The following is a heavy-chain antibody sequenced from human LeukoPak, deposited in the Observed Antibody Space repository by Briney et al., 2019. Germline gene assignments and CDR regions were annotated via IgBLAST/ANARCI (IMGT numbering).Heavy chain of an antibody. Sequence: ASVKVSCKASGYTFTGYYMHWVRQAPGQGLVWMGWINPSSGGTNYAQKFQGRVSMTRDASISAAYMELNRLTSDDSAVYYCARGTWGRDGYNSPLEYWGQGTLVTVSS. D-gene: IGHD5-24*01. V-gene: IGHV1-2*02. CDR1: GYTFTGYY. J-gene: IGHJ4*02. CDR3: ARGTWGRDGYNSPLEY. CDR2: INPSSGGT.